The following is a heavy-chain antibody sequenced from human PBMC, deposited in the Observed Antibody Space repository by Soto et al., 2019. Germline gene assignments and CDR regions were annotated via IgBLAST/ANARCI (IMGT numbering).Heavy chain of an antibody. Sequence: SETLSLTCTVSGGSISSSSYYWGWIRQPPGKGLEWIGSIYYSGSTYYNPSLKSRVTISVDTSKNQFSLKLSSVTAADTAVYYCARRPHYYDSSGYYWSGPWYFDLWGRGTLVTVSS. V-gene: IGHV4-39*01. CDR2: IYYSGST. CDR1: GGSISSSSYY. D-gene: IGHD3-22*01. J-gene: IGHJ2*01. CDR3: ARRPHYYDSSGYYWSGPWYFDL.